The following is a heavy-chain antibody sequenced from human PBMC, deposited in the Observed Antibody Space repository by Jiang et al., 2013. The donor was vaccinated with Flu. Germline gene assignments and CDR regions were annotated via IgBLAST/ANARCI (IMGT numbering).Heavy chain of an antibody. CDR3: ARVRIAVAGTGWGFDY. CDR2: IDWDDDK. D-gene: IGHD6-19*01. Sequence: VKPTQTLTLTCTFSGFSLSTSGMCVSWIRQPPGKALEWLARIDWDDDKYYSTSLKTRLTISKDTSKNQVVLTMTNMDPVDTATYYCARVRIAVAGTGWGFDYWGQGTLVTVSS. CDR1: GFSLSTSGMC. V-gene: IGHV2-70*11. J-gene: IGHJ4*02.